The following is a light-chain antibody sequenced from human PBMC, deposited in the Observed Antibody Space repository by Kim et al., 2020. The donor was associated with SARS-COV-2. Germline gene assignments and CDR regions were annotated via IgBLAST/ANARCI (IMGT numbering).Light chain of an antibody. J-gene: IGKJ5*01. CDR3: QQRHEWPIT. V-gene: IGKV3-11*01. CDR2: EAS. CDR1: QSGGSY. Sequence: LFPGTGATHSCRASQSGGSYLAWYQQKPGQAPRLINYEASNRATGIPARFSGSESGTDFSLTVSSLEPEDFAIYYCQQRHEWPITFGQGTRLEIK.